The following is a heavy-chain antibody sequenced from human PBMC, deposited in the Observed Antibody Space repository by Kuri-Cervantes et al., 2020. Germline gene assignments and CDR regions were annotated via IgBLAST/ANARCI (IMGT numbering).Heavy chain of an antibody. CDR3: ARIRGTNSGYDTYYFDY. Sequence: SGPTLVKPTETLTLTCTVSGFSLSNARMHVSWIRQPPGKALEWLAHIFSNDEKSYSTSLKSRLTISKDTSKSQVVLTMTNMDPVDTATYYCARIRGTNSGYDTYYFDYWGQGTLVTVSS. CDR2: IFSNDEK. CDR1: GFSLSNARMH. J-gene: IGHJ4*02. V-gene: IGHV2-26*01. D-gene: IGHD5-12*01.